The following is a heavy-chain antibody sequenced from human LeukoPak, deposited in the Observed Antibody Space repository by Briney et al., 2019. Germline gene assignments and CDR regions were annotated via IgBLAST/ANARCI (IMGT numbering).Heavy chain of an antibody. J-gene: IGHJ4*02. Sequence: ASVNVSCKASGYTFTGYYMHWVRQAAGQGREWMGWSNPNRCGTNYGQKCQGRGIMTRDTSISQAYMELSRLRSDDTAVYYCARDALEMATISYFDHGGQGTLVTVPS. CDR3: ARDALEMATISYFDH. CDR2: SNPNRCGT. D-gene: IGHD5-24*01. V-gene: IGHV1-2*02. CDR1: GYTFTGYY.